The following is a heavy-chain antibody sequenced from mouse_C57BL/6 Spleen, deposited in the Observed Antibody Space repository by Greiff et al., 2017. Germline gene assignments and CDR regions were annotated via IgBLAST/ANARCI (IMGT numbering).Heavy chain of an antibody. CDR3: ARVITTVYYFDY. Sequence: DVHLVESGGGLVKPGGSLKLSCAASGFTFSDYGMHWVRQAPEKGLEWVAYISSGSSTIYYADTVKGRFTISRDNAKNTLFLQMTSLRSEDTAMYYCARVITTVYYFDYWGQGTTLTVSS. D-gene: IGHD1-1*01. J-gene: IGHJ2*01. CDR1: GFTFSDYG. V-gene: IGHV5-17*01. CDR2: ISSGSSTI.